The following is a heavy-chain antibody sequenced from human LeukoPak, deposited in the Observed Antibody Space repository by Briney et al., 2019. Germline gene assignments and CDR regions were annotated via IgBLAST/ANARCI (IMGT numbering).Heavy chain of an antibody. D-gene: IGHD6-19*01. CDR3: TRLYSSGWRYDAFQI. CDR1: GYTFTNYA. Sequence: ASVKVSCRSSGYTFTNYALHWVRQAPGQSLEWMGWINTGTGNTKSSQNLQYRVTFTMDTSATTAYMELSSPRSEDTAVYYCTRLYSSGWRYDAFQIWGQGTMVTVSS. V-gene: IGHV1-3*04. CDR2: INTGTGNT. J-gene: IGHJ3*02.